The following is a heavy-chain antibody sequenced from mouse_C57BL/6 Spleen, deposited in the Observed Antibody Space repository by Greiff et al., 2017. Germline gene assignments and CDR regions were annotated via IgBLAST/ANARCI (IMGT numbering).Heavy chain of an antibody. CDR3: ARCVWKDAGVAMDY. V-gene: IGHV1-22*01. Sequence: VQLQQSGPELVKPGASVKLSCKASGYTFTDYNMHWVKQSPGKSLEWIGYINPNNGGTSYNQKFKGKATLTANKSSSTAYMELRSLTSEDSAVYYGARCVWKDAGVAMDYWGQGTTVTVSS. CDR2: INPNNGGT. J-gene: IGHJ4*01. CDR1: GYTFTDYN.